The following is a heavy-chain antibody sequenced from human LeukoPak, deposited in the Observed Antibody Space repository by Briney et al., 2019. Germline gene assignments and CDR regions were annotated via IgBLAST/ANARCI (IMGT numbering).Heavy chain of an antibody. V-gene: IGHV3-23*01. CDR1: GLTFSTYA. CDR2: ITGGGDTT. D-gene: IGHD3-9*01. J-gene: IGHJ4*02. CDR3: AKAANYDILTGYYLDY. Sequence: PGGSLRLSCAASGLTFSTYAMTWVRQAPGKGLDWVSAITGGGDTTYYADSVKGRFTISRDNSKNTLYLQMNNLRAEDTAIYYCAKAANYDILTGYYLDYWGQGTLVTVSS.